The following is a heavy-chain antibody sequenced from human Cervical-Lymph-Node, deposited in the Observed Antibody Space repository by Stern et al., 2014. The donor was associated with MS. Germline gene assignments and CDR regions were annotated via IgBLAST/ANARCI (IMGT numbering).Heavy chain of an antibody. D-gene: IGHD4-11*01. CDR2: IYYSGSP. CDR1: GGSMSSYY. V-gene: IGHV4-59*01. J-gene: IGHJ6*02. CDR3: ARAPYDYTNWYGMDV. Sequence: VQLVESAPGLVKPSETLSLTCIVSGGSMSSYYWSWIRQPPGKGLEWIWPIYYSGSPNYNPSLQSRVSISVVVSKTHFSLQLSSVTAADTAVYYCARAPYDYTNWYGMDVWGQGTTVTVSS.